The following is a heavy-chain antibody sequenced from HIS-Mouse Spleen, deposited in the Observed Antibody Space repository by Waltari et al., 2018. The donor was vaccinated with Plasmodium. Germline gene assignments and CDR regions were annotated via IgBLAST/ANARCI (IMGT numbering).Heavy chain of an antibody. Sequence: QVQLVESGGGAVQPGRSLRLSCAASGFTLLTSGMQLVRQAPGKGLDWVAVISYDGSNKYYADSVKGRFTISRDNSKNTLYLQMNSLRAEDTAVYYCAKILSYSSSPEDYWGKGTLVTVSS. J-gene: IGHJ4*02. CDR1: GFTLLTSG. CDR3: AKILSYSSSPEDY. CDR2: ISYDGSNK. V-gene: IGHV3-30*18. D-gene: IGHD6-6*01.